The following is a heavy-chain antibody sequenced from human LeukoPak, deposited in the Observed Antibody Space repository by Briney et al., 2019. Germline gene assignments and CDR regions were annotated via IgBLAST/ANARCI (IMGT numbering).Heavy chain of an antibody. CDR1: GVSFSSYA. J-gene: IGHJ3*02. CDR2: IYTSWST. CDR3: ARRVGEVGASIKYDAFDI. Sequence: SGTLCLSCAVSGVSFSSYAGSWVRQPPGKGLEWVWYIYTSWSTNYNPSLKSRVTISVDTSKNQFSLKLSSVTAADTAVYYCARRVGEVGASIKYDAFDIWGQGTMVTVSS. D-gene: IGHD1-26*01. V-gene: IGHV4-4*09.